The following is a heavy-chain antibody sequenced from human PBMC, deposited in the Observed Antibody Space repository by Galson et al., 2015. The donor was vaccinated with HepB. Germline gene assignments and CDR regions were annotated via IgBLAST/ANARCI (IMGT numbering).Heavy chain of an antibody. CDR1: GFTFSSYS. J-gene: IGHJ4*02. V-gene: IGHV3-21*01. Sequence: SLRLSCAASGFTFSSYSMNWVRQAPGKGLEWVSSISSSSSYIYYADSVKGRFTISRDNAKNSLYLQMNSLRDEDTAVYYCARDGYSYGRADYWGQGTLVTVSS. D-gene: IGHD5-18*01. CDR2: ISSSSSYI. CDR3: ARDGYSYGRADY.